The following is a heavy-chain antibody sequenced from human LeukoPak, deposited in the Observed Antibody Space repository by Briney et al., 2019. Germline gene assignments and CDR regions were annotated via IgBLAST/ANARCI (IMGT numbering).Heavy chain of an antibody. CDR1: EFTLSGYW. V-gene: IGHV3-74*01. CDR2: ISPDGSTT. Sequence: PGGSLRLSCAASEFTLSGYWMHWVRQAPGKGLVWVSRISPDGSTTNYADSVRGRFTISRDNAKNTLYLQMSSLRADDTAVYYCARASANNYDLFDYWGQGTLVTVSS. J-gene: IGHJ4*02. CDR3: ARASANNYDLFDY. D-gene: IGHD3-22*01.